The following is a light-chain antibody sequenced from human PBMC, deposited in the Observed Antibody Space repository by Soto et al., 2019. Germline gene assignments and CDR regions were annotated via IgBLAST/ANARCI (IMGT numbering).Light chain of an antibody. CDR1: QSVIADY. Sequence: EIALTQSPGTLSLSPGERATLSCRASQSVIADYLAWYQQKPGQAPRLLIYAASIGATGIPDRFSGSGSGTDFTLTISRLEPEDSAVYYCLQYGIPLWTFGQGTKVEIK. V-gene: IGKV3-20*01. CDR3: LQYGIPLWT. J-gene: IGKJ1*01. CDR2: AAS.